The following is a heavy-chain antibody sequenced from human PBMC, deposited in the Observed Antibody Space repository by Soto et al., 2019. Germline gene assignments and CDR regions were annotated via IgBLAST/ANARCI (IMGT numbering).Heavy chain of an antibody. D-gene: IGHD1-26*01. V-gene: IGHV4-59*01. CDR2: IYYSGST. Sequence: SETLSLTCTVSGGSISSYYWSWIRQPPGKGLEWIGYIYYSGSTNYNPSLKSRVTISVDTSKNQFSLKLSSVTAADTAVYYCARGYSGSYLYFDYWGQGTLVTVSS. CDR1: GGSISSYY. CDR3: ARGYSGSYLYFDY. J-gene: IGHJ4*02.